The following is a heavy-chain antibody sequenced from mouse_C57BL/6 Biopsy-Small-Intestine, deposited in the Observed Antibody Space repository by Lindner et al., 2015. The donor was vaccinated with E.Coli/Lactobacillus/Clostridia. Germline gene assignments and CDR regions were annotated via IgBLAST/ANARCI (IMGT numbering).Heavy chain of an antibody. CDR2: FYPGSGTM. Sequence: VQLQESGAELVKPGASVKLSCKASGYTFTEYTIHWVKQRSGQGHEWIGWFYPGSGTMKYHEKFKDKATLTADKSSSTVYMELSRLTSEDSAVYFCARHEGANYFAYWGQGTLVTVSA. D-gene: IGHD1-3*01. J-gene: IGHJ3*01. V-gene: IGHV1-62-2*01. CDR3: ARHEGANYFAY. CDR1: GYTFTEYT.